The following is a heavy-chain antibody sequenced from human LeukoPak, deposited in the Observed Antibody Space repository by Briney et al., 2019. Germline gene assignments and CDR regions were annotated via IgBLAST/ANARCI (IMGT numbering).Heavy chain of an antibody. CDR1: VYTFTGYY. D-gene: IGHD3-9*01. CDR3: ARASLFDDILTGYLNY. CDR2: ITPYSGGT. V-gene: IGHV1-2*02. Sequence: ASVMVSCKASVYTFTGYYMHWVRQAPGQGLEWMGWITPYSGGTNYAQKFQGGVTMTRDTSISTAYMELGRLRSDGTAVYYCARASLFDDILTGYLNYWGQGTLVTVSS. J-gene: IGHJ4*02.